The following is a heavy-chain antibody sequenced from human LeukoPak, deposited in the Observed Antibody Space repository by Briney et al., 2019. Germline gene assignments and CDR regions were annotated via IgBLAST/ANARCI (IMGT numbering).Heavy chain of an antibody. CDR2: ISYDGSNK. J-gene: IGHJ6*04. D-gene: IGHD6-19*01. CDR1: GFTFSSYG. Sequence: GRSLRLSCAASGFTFSSYGMHWVRQAPGKGLEWVAVISYDGSNKYYADSVKGRFTISRDNSKNTLYLQMNSLRAEDTAVCYCAKGHGAAVAGAYYYGMDVWGKGTTVTVSS. V-gene: IGHV3-30*18. CDR3: AKGHGAAVAGAYYYGMDV.